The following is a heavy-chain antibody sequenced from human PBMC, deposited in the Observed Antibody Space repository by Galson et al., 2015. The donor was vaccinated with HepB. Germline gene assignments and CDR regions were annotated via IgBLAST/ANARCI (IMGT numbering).Heavy chain of an antibody. V-gene: IGHV3-30*18. CDR3: AKGLELLLGYFDY. D-gene: IGHD1-7*01. Sequence: SLRLSCAASGFTFSSYGMHWVRQAPGKGLEWVAVISYDGSNKYYADSVKGRFTISRDNSKNTLYLQMNSLRAEDTAVYYCAKGLELLLGYFDYWGQGTLVTVSS. J-gene: IGHJ4*02. CDR2: ISYDGSNK. CDR1: GFTFSSYG.